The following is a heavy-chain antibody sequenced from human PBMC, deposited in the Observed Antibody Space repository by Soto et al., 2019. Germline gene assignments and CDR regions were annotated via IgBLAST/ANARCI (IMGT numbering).Heavy chain of an antibody. CDR1: GYTFTTYG. CDR3: ARSSSTVTTTQYFQH. Sequence: QVQLVQSGAEVKKPGASVKVSCKASGYTFTTYGISWVRQAPGQGLEWMGWTSAYNGNTNYAQKFQGRVTMTTDTSTSTAYMELRSLRSDDTAVYYCARSSSTVTTTQYFQHWGQGALVTVSS. J-gene: IGHJ1*01. D-gene: IGHD4-17*01. V-gene: IGHV1-18*01. CDR2: TSAYNGNT.